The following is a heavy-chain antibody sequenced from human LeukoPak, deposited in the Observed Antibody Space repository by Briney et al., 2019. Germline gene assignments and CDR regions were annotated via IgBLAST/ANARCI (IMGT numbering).Heavy chain of an antibody. CDR2: INEDGSEK. Sequence: PVGSLRLSCAASGFTFSSSWMNWVRQAPGKGLECVAKINEDGSEKYYVDSVKGRFTISRDNAKNLLYLQMNSLRVEDTAVYYCARNGLWGRGTLVSASS. CDR1: GFTFSSSW. J-gene: IGHJ2*01. CDR3: ARNGL. V-gene: IGHV3-7*01.